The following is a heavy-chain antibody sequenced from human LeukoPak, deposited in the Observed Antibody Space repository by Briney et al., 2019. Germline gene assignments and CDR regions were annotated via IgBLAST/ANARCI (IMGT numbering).Heavy chain of an antibody. CDR1: GFTLSIYA. CDR3: AKAGGKGDGRERVAARPLSSNDY. D-gene: IGHD6-6*01. Sequence: GRSLRLSCAASGFTLSIYAMHWVRQAPGRGVEWVAVISHDGSNKYYADSVKGRFTISRDNSKNTLYLQMNSLRPEDTAVYSCAKAGGKGDGRERVAARPLSSNDYWGQGTLVTVSS. V-gene: IGHV3-30*18. J-gene: IGHJ4*02. CDR2: ISHDGSNK.